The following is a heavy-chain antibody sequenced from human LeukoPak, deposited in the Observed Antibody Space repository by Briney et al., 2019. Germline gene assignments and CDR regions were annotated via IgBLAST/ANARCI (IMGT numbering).Heavy chain of an antibody. CDR3: ARVRVGAYDFEY. CDR1: GFTLSSYW. V-gene: IGHV3-74*01. D-gene: IGHD3-10*01. Sequence: GGSLRLSCAASGFTLSSYWMHWVRQVPGKGLVWVSRINPDGSTTTYADSVKGRFTISRDNAKNTLYLQMNSLRAEDTAVYYCARVRVGAYDFEYWGQGALVTVSS. CDR2: INPDGSTT. J-gene: IGHJ4*02.